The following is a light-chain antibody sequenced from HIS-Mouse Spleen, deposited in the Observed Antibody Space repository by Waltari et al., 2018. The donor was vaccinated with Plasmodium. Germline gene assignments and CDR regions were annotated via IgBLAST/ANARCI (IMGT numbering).Light chain of an antibody. J-gene: IGKJ4*01. Sequence: DIPMTQSPTSLSACVGDRVTITCRASQSNSSYLHWYQLKPGKAPTLLNYAASSLQSGVQSRFSGRGAGTDITLTICSLQPEDFATYYCQQSYSTPPAFGGVTKVEIK. CDR1: QSNSSY. V-gene: IGKV1-39*01. CDR3: QQSYSTPPA. CDR2: AAS.